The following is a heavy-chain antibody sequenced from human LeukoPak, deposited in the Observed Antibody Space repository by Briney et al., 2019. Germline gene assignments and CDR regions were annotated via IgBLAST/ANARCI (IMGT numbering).Heavy chain of an antibody. V-gene: IGHV3-74*01. D-gene: IGHD3-22*01. CDR1: GFTFSSYW. Sequence: GGSLRLSCAASGFTFSSYWMHWVRQAPGKGLVWVSRIASDGSTVYADSVKGRFTISRDNSKNTLYLQMNGLRAEDTAVYFCAKRGVVIRVILVGFHKEAYYFDSWGQGALVTVSS. CDR2: IASDGST. CDR3: AKRGVVIRVILVGFHKEAYYFDS. J-gene: IGHJ4*02.